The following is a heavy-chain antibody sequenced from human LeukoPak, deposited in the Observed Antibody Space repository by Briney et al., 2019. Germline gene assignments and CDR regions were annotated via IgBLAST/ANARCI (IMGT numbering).Heavy chain of an antibody. D-gene: IGHD5-18*01. V-gene: IGHV3-48*03. J-gene: IGHJ6*02. CDR1: GFTFSSYE. CDR3: ARASAMATQTYYYYGMDV. Sequence: GGSLRLSCAASGFTFSSYEMNWVRQAPGKGLEWVSYISSSGSTIYYADSVKGRFTISRDNAKNSLYLQMNSLRAEDTAVYYCARASAMATQTYYYYGMDVWGQGTTVTVSS. CDR2: ISSSGSTI.